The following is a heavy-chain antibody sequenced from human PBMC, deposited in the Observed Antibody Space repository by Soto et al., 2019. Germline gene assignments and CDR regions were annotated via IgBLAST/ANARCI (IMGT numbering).Heavy chain of an antibody. Sequence: PSETLSLTCTVSGGSISSSSYYWGWIRQPPGKGLEWIGSIYYSGSTYYNPSLKSRVTLSVDTSKNQFSLKLSSVTAADTAVYYCATTPSYDSSGYYHPTIDYWGQGTLVTVSS. D-gene: IGHD3-22*01. J-gene: IGHJ4*02. CDR1: GGSISSSSYY. V-gene: IGHV4-39*01. CDR2: IYYSGST. CDR3: ATTPSYDSSGYYHPTIDY.